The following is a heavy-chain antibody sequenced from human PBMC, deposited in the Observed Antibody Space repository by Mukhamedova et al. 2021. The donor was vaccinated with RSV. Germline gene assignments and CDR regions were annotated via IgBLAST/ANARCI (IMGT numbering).Heavy chain of an antibody. V-gene: IGHV1-46*01. Sequence: WMGIINPSGGSTSYAQKFQGRVTMTRDTSTSTVYMELSSLRSEDTAVYYCARDVRDSSSSTYYYGMDVWGRGTTVTVSS. CDR2: INPSGGST. D-gene: IGHD6-6*01. J-gene: IGHJ6*02. CDR3: ARDVRDSSSSTYYYGMDV.